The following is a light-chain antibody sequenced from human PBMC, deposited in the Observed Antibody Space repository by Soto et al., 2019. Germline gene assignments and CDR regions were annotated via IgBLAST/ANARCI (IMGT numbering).Light chain of an antibody. V-gene: IGKV3-20*01. CDR2: GAS. CDR1: QNVTSNY. J-gene: IGKJ1*01. Sequence: EIALTQSPCPLSLSPGERATLSCRPRQNVTSNYLAWYQQKPGQAPRLLIFGASSRATGIPDKFSGSGSGTDFTLTISRLEPEDFAVYYCQQYGSTSWTFGRGTKVDIK. CDR3: QQYGSTSWT.